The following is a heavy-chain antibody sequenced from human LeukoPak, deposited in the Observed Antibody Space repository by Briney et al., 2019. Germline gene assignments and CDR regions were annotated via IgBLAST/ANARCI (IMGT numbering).Heavy chain of an antibody. CDR3: AREDYGDYSFDY. D-gene: IGHD4-17*01. V-gene: IGHV1-46*01. J-gene: IGHJ4*02. CDR1: GYTFTSYY. Sequence: ASVKVSCKASGYTFTSYYMHWVRQAPGQGLEWMGIINPSGGSTSYAQKFQGRVTMTRDMSTTTVYMELSSLRSEDTAVYYCAREDYGDYSFDYWGQGTLVTVSS. CDR2: INPSGGST.